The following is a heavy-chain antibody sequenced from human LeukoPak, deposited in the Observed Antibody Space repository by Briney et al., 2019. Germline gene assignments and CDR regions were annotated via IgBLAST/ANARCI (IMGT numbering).Heavy chain of an antibody. J-gene: IGHJ5*02. D-gene: IGHD3-10*01. CDR3: ARELRGVDGSGGSRWFDP. CDR1: GGSISRYY. Sequence: SETLSLTCTVSGGSISRYYWSWIRQPAGKGLEWIGRIYTSGSTNYNPSLKSRVTMSVDTSKNQFSLKLSSVTAADTAVYYCARELRGVDGSGGSRWFDPWGQGNLVTVSS. V-gene: IGHV4-4*07. CDR2: IYTSGST.